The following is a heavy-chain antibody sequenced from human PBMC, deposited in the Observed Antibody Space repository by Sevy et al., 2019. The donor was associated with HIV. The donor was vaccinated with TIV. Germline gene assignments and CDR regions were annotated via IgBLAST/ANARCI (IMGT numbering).Heavy chain of an antibody. Sequence: GGSLRLSCAASGFTLSDSGVHWVRQAPGKGLEWVAFIQVDGREKFYTDSVKGRFTISRDNAKNSLYLQMNNLRADDTAVYYCAQEIGAKNHVWGQGTTVTVSS. J-gene: IGHJ6*02. CDR1: GFTLSDSG. D-gene: IGHD3-22*01. CDR3: AQEIGAKNHV. CDR2: IQVDGREK. V-gene: IGHV3-30*02.